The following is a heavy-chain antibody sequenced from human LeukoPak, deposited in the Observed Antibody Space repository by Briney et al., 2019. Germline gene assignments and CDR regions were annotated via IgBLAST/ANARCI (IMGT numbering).Heavy chain of an antibody. CDR1: GFTFSDYY. Sequence: GGSLRLSCAASGFTFSDYYMSWIRQAPGKGLEWVSYISSSGSTIYYADSVKGRFTISRDNAKNSLYLQMNSLRAEDTAVYYCARDWVDYYGSGSYYFVDYWGQGTLVTVSS. CDR2: ISSSGSTI. V-gene: IGHV3-11*04. CDR3: ARDWVDYYGSGSYYFVDY. D-gene: IGHD3-10*01. J-gene: IGHJ4*02.